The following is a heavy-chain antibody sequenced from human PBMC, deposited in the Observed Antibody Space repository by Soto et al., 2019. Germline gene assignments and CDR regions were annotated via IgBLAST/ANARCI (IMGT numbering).Heavy chain of an antibody. Sequence: GGSLRLSCAASGFTYTRDSMNWFRQAPGKGLEWVSSISSTTNYIYYGDSMKGRFTISRDNAKNSLYLEMNSLRAEDTAVYYCARESEDLTSNFDYWGQGTLVTAP. J-gene: IGHJ4*02. CDR2: ISSTTNYI. CDR1: GFTYTRDS. V-gene: IGHV3-21*06. CDR3: ARESEDLTSNFDY.